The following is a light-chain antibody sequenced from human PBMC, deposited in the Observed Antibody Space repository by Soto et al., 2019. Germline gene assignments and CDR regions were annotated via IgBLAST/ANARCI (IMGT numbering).Light chain of an antibody. CDR2: GAS. V-gene: IGKV3-20*01. Sequence: EIVMTQSPATLSVSPGERATLSCRASQSVRSNLAWYKQKPGQAPRLLIYGASSRATGIPDRFSGSGSGTDFTLTISRLEPEDFAVYYCQQYGSSPPVTFGQGTKVDI. J-gene: IGKJ1*01. CDR1: QSVRSN. CDR3: QQYGSSPPVT.